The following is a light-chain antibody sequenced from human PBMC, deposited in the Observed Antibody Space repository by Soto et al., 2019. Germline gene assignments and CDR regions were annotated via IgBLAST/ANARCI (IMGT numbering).Light chain of an antibody. CDR2: DAS. CDR3: QQYDNYPLT. CDR1: QSVRSW. Sequence: DIHITHSDFALSAYPTARVTFTCRASQSVRSWLAWYQQKPGRAPKFLIYDASSLESGVPSRFSGSGSGTEFTLTISSLQPEDFATYYCQQYDNYPLTFGEGTKLDI. V-gene: IGKV1-5*01. J-gene: IGKJ4*01.